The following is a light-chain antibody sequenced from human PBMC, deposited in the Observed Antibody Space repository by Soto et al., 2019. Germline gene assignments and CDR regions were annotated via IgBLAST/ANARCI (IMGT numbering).Light chain of an antibody. V-gene: IGLV2-14*03. Sequence: QSALTQPASVSGSPGRSVTISCTGTSTDVGDFNYVSWYQHLPGRAPKLIIYDVTNRPSGISYRFSASKSGRTASLTISGLQAEDEADYYCSSYSSSTTPFVFGGGTKLTVL. CDR2: DVT. J-gene: IGLJ2*01. CDR1: STDVGDFNY. CDR3: SSYSSSTTPFV.